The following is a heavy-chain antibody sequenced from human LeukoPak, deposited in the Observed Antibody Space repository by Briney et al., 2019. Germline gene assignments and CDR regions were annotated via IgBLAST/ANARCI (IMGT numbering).Heavy chain of an antibody. CDR2: IYYSGST. D-gene: IGHD2-15*01. V-gene: IGHV4-59*11. J-gene: IGHJ4*02. CDR1: GGSISSHY. Sequence: PSETLSLTCTVSGGSISSHYWSWIRQPPGKGLEWIGYIYYSGSTNYNPSLKSRVTISVDTSKNQFSLKLSSVTAADTAVYYCAGDRPFCSGGSCYSGQSYYFDYWGQGTLVTVSS. CDR3: AGDRPFCSGGSCYSGQSYYFDY.